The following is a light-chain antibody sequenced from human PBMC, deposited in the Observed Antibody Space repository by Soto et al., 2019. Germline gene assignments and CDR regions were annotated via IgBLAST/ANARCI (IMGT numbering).Light chain of an antibody. V-gene: IGKV3D-15*01. Sequence: ELMMTQFPDTVSVTPGETVTLSCGASQSVRTNLAWYQQRPGQAPRLLIHYSSTRATDVPARFSGSGSGTNFTLAISSLQSEDFAVYFCQQYAYWPETFGQRTKVDIK. CDR2: YSS. CDR1: QSVRTN. CDR3: QQYAYWPET. J-gene: IGKJ1*01.